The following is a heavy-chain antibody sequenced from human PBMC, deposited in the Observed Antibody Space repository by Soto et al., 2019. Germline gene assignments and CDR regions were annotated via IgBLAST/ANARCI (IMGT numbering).Heavy chain of an antibody. Sequence: VQLLESGGGLVQPGGSLRLSCAASGFSFHTYAMGWVRQAPGKGLEWVSSLSGSGGSTNYADSVKGRFTISRDNSKDTLYLQMNNLRDEDTAMYYCAKELRDWGFFDYWGLGTLVTVSS. V-gene: IGHV3-23*01. J-gene: IGHJ4*02. CDR2: LSGSGGST. CDR1: GFSFHTYA. D-gene: IGHD3-16*01. CDR3: AKELRDWGFFDY.